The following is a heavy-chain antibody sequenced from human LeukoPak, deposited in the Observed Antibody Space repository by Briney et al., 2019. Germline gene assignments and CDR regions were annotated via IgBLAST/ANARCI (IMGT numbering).Heavy chain of an antibody. J-gene: IGHJ4*02. D-gene: IGHD3-3*01. CDR2: ISGSGGST. CDR3: AKGIKSITIFGVVPGFDY. CDR1: GLTFSRYW. Sequence: GGSLRLSCAASGLTFSRYWMHWVRQAPGKGLEWVSAISGSGGSTYYADSVKGRFTISRDNSKNTLYLQMNSLRAEDTAVHYCAKGIKSITIFGVVPGFDYWGQGTLVTVSS. V-gene: IGHV3-23*01.